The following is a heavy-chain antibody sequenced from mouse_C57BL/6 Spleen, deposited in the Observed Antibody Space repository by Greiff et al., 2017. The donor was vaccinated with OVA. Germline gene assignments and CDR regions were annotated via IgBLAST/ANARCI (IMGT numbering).Heavy chain of an antibody. CDR2: IWSGGST. Sequence: VKVVESGPGLVQPSQSLSITCTVSGFSLTSYGVHWVRQSPGKGLEWLGVIWSGGSTDYNAAFISRLSISKDNYKSQVFYKMNSLQADDTAIYYSARRDYDYDGGYFDVWGTGTTVTVSS. V-gene: IGHV2-2*01. J-gene: IGHJ1*03. D-gene: IGHD2-4*01. CDR1: GFSLTSYG. CDR3: ARRDYDYDGGYFDV.